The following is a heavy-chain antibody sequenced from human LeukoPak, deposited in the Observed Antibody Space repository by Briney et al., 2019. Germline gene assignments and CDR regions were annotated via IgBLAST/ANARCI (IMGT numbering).Heavy chain of an antibody. D-gene: IGHD3-10*01. CDR1: GGSISSGSYY. J-gene: IGHJ5*02. Sequence: PSETLSLTCTVSGGSISSGSYYWSWIRQPAGKGLEWIGRIYTSGSTNYNPSLKSRVTLSVDTSKNQFSLKLSSVTAADTAVYYCARGRSLLYGSGSYSPWGQGTLVTVSS. CDR3: ARGRSLLYGSGSYSP. V-gene: IGHV4-61*02. CDR2: IYTSGST.